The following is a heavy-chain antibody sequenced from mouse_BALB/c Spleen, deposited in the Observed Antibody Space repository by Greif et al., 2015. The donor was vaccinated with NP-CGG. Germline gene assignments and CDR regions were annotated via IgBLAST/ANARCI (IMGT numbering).Heavy chain of an antibody. Sequence: VQLKESGGGLVKPGGSLKLSCAASGFTFSSYAMSWVRQTPEKRLEWVASISSGGSTYYPDSVKGRFTISRDNTRNILYLQMSSLRSEDTATYYCARGNDGYYYAMDYWGQGTSVTVSS. V-gene: IGHV5-6-5*01. D-gene: IGHD2-3*01. CDR2: ISSGGST. CDR3: ARGNDGYYYAMDY. CDR1: GFTFSSYA. J-gene: IGHJ4*01.